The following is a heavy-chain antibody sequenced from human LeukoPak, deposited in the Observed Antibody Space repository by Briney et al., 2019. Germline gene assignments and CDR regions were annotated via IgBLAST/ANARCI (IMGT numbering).Heavy chain of an antibody. D-gene: IGHD6-13*01. CDR1: GGSFSGYY. CDR2: INHSGST. J-gene: IGHJ4*02. CDR3: ARGRGKVMSSSWSTRPSLDY. Sequence: SETLSLTCAVYGGSFSGYYWSWIRQPPVKGLEWIGEINHSGSTNYNPSLKSRVTISVDTSKNQFSLKLSSVTAADTAVYYCARGRGKVMSSSWSTRPSLDYWGQGTLVTVSS. V-gene: IGHV4-34*01.